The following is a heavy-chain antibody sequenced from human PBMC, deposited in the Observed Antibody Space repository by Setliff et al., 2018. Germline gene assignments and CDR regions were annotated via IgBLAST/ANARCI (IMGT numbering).Heavy chain of an antibody. V-gene: IGHV5-51*01. J-gene: IGHJ4*02. CDR2: VFSGDSDT. Sequence: GESLKISCKGSGYRFTTYWIGWVRQMPGKGLEWMGIVFSGDSDTRYSPSFQGQVTMSADKSINTAYLQWTSLKASDTAVYYCARARGNWGPVDYWGQGTLVTVSS. CDR1: GYRFTTYW. D-gene: IGHD7-27*01. CDR3: ARARGNWGPVDY.